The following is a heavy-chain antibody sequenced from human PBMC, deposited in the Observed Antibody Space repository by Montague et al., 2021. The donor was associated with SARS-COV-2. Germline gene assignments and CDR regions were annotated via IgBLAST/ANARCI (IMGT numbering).Heavy chain of an antibody. Sequence: SETLSLTCTVSGGSISSSSYYWAWIRQPPGKGLEWIGSIYYRGSTYYNPSLKSRVFISVDTSKNQLSLTLTSVTAADMAVYYCATQEDPSGWIPGPFDFWGQGTLLSVSS. D-gene: IGHD6-19*01. CDR2: IYYRGST. CDR3: ATQEDPSGWIPGPFDF. V-gene: IGHV4-39*01. J-gene: IGHJ4*02. CDR1: GGSISSSSYY.